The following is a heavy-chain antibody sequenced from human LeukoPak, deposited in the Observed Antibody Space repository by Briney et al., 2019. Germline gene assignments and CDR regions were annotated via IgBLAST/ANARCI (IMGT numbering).Heavy chain of an antibody. J-gene: IGHJ4*02. CDR1: GDSISTSNYY. V-gene: IGHV4-39*01. CDR3: VGDSYGGNRDFDV. Sequence: PSETLSLTCTVSGDSISTSNYYWGWIRQPPGKWLEWIGSIYRSGNTYYNPSLKRRVTTSVDTSKNQFSLKVSSVTAADTAVYYCVGDSYGGNRDFDVWGQGTLVTVSS. CDR2: IYRSGNT. D-gene: IGHD5-18*01.